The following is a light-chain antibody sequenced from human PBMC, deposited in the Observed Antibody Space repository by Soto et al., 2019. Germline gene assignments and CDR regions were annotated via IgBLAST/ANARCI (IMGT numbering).Light chain of an antibody. J-gene: IGKJ1*01. Sequence: DIVLTQSPGTLSLSPGERATLSCRASQSVSSNYLAWYQQKPGQDPRLLIHGASTMATGVPDRVSGSGSGADFTRTFSCLATDGFGADHCPEYGSVSWEVGQGTKVEGK. CDR1: QSVSSNY. CDR3: PEYGSVSWE. CDR2: GAS. V-gene: IGKV3-20*01.